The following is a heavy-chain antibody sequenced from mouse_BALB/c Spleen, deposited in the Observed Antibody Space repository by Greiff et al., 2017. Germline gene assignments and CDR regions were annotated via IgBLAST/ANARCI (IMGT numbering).Heavy chain of an antibody. J-gene: IGHJ1*01. CDR2: IWSGGST. D-gene: IGHD2-10*01. Sequence: VQLQQSGPGLVQPSQSLSITCTVSGFSLTSYGVHWVRQSPGKGLEWLGVIWSGGSTDYNAAFISRLSISKDNSKSQVFFKMNSLQANDTAIYYCARNAYYGNRYWYFDVWGAGTTVTVSS. V-gene: IGHV2-2*02. CDR3: ARNAYYGNRYWYFDV. CDR1: GFSLTSYG.